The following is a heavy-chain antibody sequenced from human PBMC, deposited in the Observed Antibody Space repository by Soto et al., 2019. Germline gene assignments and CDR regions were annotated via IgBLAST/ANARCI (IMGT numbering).Heavy chain of an antibody. Sequence: QVQLQQWGAGLLKPSETLSLNCAVNGGSLSGYYWSWIRQPPGKGLEWIGEIKDGGYTNYSPSFKSRATISSDTSNNQFSLRLNSVTAADTGLYYCARGQEGVVATHWDQGALVTVSS. CDR3: ARGQEGVVATH. V-gene: IGHV4-34*01. D-gene: IGHD5-12*01. CDR2: IKDGGYT. CDR1: GGSLSGYY. J-gene: IGHJ4*02.